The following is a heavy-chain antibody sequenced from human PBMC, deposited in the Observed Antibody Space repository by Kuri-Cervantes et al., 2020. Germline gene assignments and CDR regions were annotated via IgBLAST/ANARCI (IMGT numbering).Heavy chain of an antibody. V-gene: IGHV3-15*01. CDR3: ARGESDIVVVPAAIHKDY. CDR2: IKSKTDGGTT. CDR1: GFTFSNAW. J-gene: IGHJ4*02. Sequence: ESLKISCAASGFTFSNAWMSWVRQAPGKGLEWVGRIKSKTDGGTTDYAAPVKGRFTISRDDSKNTLYLQMSSLKDEDTAVYYCARGESDIVVVPAAIHKDYWGQGTLVTVSS. D-gene: IGHD2-2*01.